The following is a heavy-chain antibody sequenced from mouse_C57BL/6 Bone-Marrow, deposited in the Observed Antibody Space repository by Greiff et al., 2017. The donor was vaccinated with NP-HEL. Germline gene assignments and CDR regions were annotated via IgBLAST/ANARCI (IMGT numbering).Heavy chain of an antibody. Sequence: VQLQQSGPELVKPGASVKISCKASGYAFSSSWMNWVKQRPGKGLEWIGRLYPGDGDTNYNGKFKGKATLTADKSSSTAYMQLSSLTSEDSAVYFCARSSTVSWFAYWGQGTLVTVSA. CDR2: LYPGDGDT. D-gene: IGHD1-1*01. CDR1: GYAFSSSW. CDR3: ARSSTVSWFAY. V-gene: IGHV1-82*01. J-gene: IGHJ3*01.